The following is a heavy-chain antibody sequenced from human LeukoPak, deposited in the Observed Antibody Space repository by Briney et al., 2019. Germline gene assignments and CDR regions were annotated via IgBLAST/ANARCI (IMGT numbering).Heavy chain of an antibody. CDR3: AKDPRYYYDSSGPPLLVY. D-gene: IGHD3-22*01. J-gene: IGHJ4*02. V-gene: IGHV3-30*18. Sequence: GRSLRLSCAASGFTFSSYGMHWVRQAPGKGLEWVAVISYDGSNKYYADSVKGRFTISRDNSKNTLYLQMNSLRAEDTAVYYRAKDPRYYYDSSGPPLLVYWGQGTLVTVSS. CDR1: GFTFSSYG. CDR2: ISYDGSNK.